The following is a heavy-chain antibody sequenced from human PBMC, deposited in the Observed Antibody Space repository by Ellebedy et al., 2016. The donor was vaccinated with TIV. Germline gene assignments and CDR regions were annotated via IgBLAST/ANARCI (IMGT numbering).Heavy chain of an antibody. D-gene: IGHD6-19*01. V-gene: IGHV3-23*01. J-gene: IGHJ4*02. CDR1: GFTFSTYA. Sequence: GGSLRLSCAASGFTFSTYAMSWVRQAPGKGLEWVSAIRGSGGSAYYADSVKGRFTISRDNFKNTLYLQTNSLRAEDTAVYYCAKDKGGVADYNFDYWGQGTLVTVSS. CDR2: IRGSGGSA. CDR3: AKDKGGVADYNFDY.